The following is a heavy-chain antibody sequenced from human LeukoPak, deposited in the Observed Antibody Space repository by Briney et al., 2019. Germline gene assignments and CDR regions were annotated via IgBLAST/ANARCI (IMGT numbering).Heavy chain of an antibody. CDR3: ASQLPHATRHYDFWSGYYRRAFDI. D-gene: IGHD3-3*01. CDR1: GGSVSSGSYY. Sequence: SQTLSLXCTVSGGSVSSGSYYWSWIRQPAGKGLECIGRIYTSGITNYNPSLKSRVTISVDTSKNQFSLKLSSVTAADTAVYYCASQLPHATRHYDFWSGYYRRAFDIWGQGTMVTVSS. J-gene: IGHJ3*02. CDR2: IYTSGIT. V-gene: IGHV4-61*02.